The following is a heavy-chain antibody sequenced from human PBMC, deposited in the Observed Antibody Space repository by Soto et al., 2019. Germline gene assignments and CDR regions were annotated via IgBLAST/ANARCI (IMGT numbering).Heavy chain of an antibody. Sequence: QVQLVQSGTEVKKPGASLKISCKASGYTFSRYYMHWVRQAPGQGLEWMRIINPSGGSTSHAQKFQDRVTMTRDTSTCTFYMELSNLRADDAAVYYCVRAPELRGTVVGVVILWTYNWLDTWGQGTLVTVSA. CDR1: GYTFSRYY. V-gene: IGHV1-46*03. D-gene: IGHD3-22*01. CDR3: VRAPELRGTVVGVVILWTYNWLDT. J-gene: IGHJ5*02. CDR2: INPSGGST.